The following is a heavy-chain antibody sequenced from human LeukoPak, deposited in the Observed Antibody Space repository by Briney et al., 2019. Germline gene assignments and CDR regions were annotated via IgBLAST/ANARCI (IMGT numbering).Heavy chain of an antibody. D-gene: IGHD6-13*01. CDR3: ARHTAAGYYYYYYGMDV. V-gene: IGHV4-4*07. CDR1: GGSISSYY. J-gene: IGHJ6*02. Sequence: SETLSLTCTVSGGSISSYYWSWIRQPAGKGLEWIGRIYTSGSTNYNPSLKSRVTISVDTSKNQFSLKLSSVTAADTAVYYCARHTAAGYYYYYYGMDVWGQGTTVTVSS. CDR2: IYTSGST.